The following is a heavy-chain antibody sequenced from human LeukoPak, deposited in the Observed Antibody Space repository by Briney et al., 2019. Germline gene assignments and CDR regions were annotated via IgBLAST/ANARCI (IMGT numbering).Heavy chain of an antibody. CDR3: ARSYYDVLTNYYMWLAP. J-gene: IGHJ5*02. D-gene: IGHD3-9*01. Sequence: ASVKVSCKASGYTFTDYYIHWVRQAPGQGLEWMGWINVNSGDTYYQQKFQDRVTMTGDTSISTAYMELSGLRSDDTAVFYCARSYYDVLTNYYMWLAPWGQGTLVTVSS. CDR1: GYTFTDYY. V-gene: IGHV1-2*02. CDR2: INVNSGDT.